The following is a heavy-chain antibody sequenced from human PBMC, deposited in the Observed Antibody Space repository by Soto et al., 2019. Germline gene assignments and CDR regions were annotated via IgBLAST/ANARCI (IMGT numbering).Heavy chain of an antibody. CDR1: GDSISTVDYF. CDR2: IYKSATT. CDR3: ATAVYCRSAGCSNWFGP. Sequence: SETLSLTCSVSGDSISTVDYFWAWIRQPPGQALEYIGYIYKSATTYYNPSFESRVAISLDTSKSQFSLNVTSVTAADTAVYFCATAVYCRSAGCSNWFGPWGQGTLVTVSS. V-gene: IGHV4-30-4*01. J-gene: IGHJ5*02. D-gene: IGHD2-2*01.